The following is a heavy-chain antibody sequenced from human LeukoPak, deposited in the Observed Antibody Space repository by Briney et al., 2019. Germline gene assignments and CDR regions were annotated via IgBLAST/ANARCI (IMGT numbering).Heavy chain of an antibody. CDR1: GGTFSSYA. CDR3: ARDELRYLDWIYYYYYGMDV. Sequence: GASVKVSCKASGGTFSSYAISWVRQAPGQGLEWMGRIIPILHIANYAQKFQGRVTMTRNTSISTAYMELSSLRSDDTAVYYCARDELRYLDWIYYYYYGMDVWGQGTTVTVSS. V-gene: IGHV1-69*04. CDR2: IIPILHIA. D-gene: IGHD3-9*01. J-gene: IGHJ6*02.